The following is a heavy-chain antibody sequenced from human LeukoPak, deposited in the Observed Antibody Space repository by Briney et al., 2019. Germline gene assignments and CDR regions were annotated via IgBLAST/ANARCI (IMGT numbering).Heavy chain of an antibody. D-gene: IGHD3-22*01. CDR3: ARDGYYDSSGCLLIFDY. CDR1: GGTFSSYA. CDR2: IIPILGIA. Sequence: ASVKVSCKASGGTFSSYAISWVRQAPGQGLEWMGRIIPILGIANYAQKFQGRVTITADKSTSTAYMELGSLRSEDTAVYYCARDGYYDSSGCLLIFDYWGQGTLVTVSS. J-gene: IGHJ4*02. V-gene: IGHV1-69*04.